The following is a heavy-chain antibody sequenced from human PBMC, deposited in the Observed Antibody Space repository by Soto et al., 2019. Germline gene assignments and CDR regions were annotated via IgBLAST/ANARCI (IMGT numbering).Heavy chain of an antibody. J-gene: IGHJ4*02. CDR2: IYQSGTT. CDR1: GGSVSSGSYY. CDR3: ARDSSGRHDY. V-gene: IGHV4-61*01. Sequence: SETLSLTCTVSGGSVSSGSYYWSWIRQPPGKGLEWIGYIYQSGTTNYNASLKSRVTISIDTSKNQFFLKLNSVTAADTAVYYCARDSSGRHDYWGQGTLVTVSS. D-gene: IGHD3-22*01.